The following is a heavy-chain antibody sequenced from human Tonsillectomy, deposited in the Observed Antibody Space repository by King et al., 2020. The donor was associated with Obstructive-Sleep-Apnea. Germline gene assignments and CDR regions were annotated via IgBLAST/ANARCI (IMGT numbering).Heavy chain of an antibody. V-gene: IGHV3-30*04. CDR1: GFTFSSYA. Sequence: VQLVESGGGVVQPGRSLRLSCAASGFTFSSYAMHWVRQAPGKGLEWVAIRSYDGYNKYYADSVKGRFTISRDNSKNTLYLQMNSLRAEDTAVYYCARIADRYYYYGMDVWGQGTTVTVSS. J-gene: IGHJ6*02. CDR3: ARIADRYYYYGMDV. CDR2: RSYDGYNK.